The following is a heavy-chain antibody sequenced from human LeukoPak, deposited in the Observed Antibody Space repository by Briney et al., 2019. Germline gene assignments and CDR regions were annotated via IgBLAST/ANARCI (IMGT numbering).Heavy chain of an antibody. V-gene: IGHV3-23*01. CDR2: ISGSGGST. D-gene: IGHD6-13*01. CDR3: AKGYYSSSWYRDAIFDY. Sequence: GGSLRLSCAASGFTFSSYAMSWVRQAPGKGLEWVSAISGSGGSTYYADSVKGRFTISRDNSKNTLYLQMNSLRAEDTAVYYCAKGYYSSSWYRDAIFDYWGQGTLVTVSS. J-gene: IGHJ4*02. CDR1: GFTFSSYA.